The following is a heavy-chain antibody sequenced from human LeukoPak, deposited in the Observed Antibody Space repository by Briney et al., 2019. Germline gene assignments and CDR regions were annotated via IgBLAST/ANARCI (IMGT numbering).Heavy chain of an antibody. Sequence: GRSLRLSCAASGFTFSSYAMHWVRQAPGKGLEWVAVISYDGGNKYYADSVKGRFTISRDNSKNTLYLQMNSLRAEDTAVYYCARDSSPYYYGSGSHDYWGQGTLVTVSS. V-gene: IGHV3-30*04. CDR1: GFTFSSYA. J-gene: IGHJ4*02. CDR3: ARDSSPYYYGSGSHDY. CDR2: ISYDGGNK. D-gene: IGHD3-10*01.